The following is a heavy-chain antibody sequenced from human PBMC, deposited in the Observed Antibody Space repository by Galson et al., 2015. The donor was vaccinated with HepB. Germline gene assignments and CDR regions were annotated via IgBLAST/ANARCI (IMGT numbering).Heavy chain of an antibody. V-gene: IGHV3-48*02. CDR2: ISSSSSTI. D-gene: IGHD6-13*01. CDR1: GFTFSSYS. J-gene: IGHJ3*02. Sequence: SLRLSCAASGFTFSSYSMNWVRQAPGKGLEWVSYISSSSSTIYYADSVKGRFTISRDNAKNSLYLRMNSLRDEDTAVYYCARASRGPYSSSWLPSAGDAFDIWGQGTMVTVSS. CDR3: ARASRGPYSSSWLPSAGDAFDI.